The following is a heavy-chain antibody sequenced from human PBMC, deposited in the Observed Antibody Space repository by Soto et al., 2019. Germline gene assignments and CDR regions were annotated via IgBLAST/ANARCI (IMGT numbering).Heavy chain of an antibody. V-gene: IGHV4-34*01. J-gene: IGHJ6*04. CDR2: INHSGST. CDR3: AREGGWETYYYYGMDV. Sequence: SETLSLTCAVYGGSFSGYYWSWIRQPPGKGLEWIGEINHSGSTNYNPSLKSRVTISVDTSKNQFSLKLSSVTAADTAVYYCAREGGWETYYYYGMDVRGKGTTVT. CDR1: GGSFSGYY. D-gene: IGHD6-19*01.